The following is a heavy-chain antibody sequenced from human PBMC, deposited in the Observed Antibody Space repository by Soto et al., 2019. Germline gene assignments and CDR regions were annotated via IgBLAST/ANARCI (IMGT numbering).Heavy chain of an antibody. V-gene: IGHV3-74*01. CDR3: AISPSNDAFDF. CDR1: GFTFSNYW. J-gene: IGHJ3*01. D-gene: IGHD2-2*01. Sequence: PGGSLRLSCAASGFTFSNYWMHWVRQSPTKGLVWVSSIKFDGSRTFYADSVKGRFTISRDNAKNTVYLQMSSVTAADTAVYFCAISPSNDAFDFWGQGTMVTVSS. CDR2: IKFDGSRT.